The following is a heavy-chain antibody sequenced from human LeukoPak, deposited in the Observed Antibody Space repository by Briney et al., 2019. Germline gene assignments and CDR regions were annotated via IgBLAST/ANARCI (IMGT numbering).Heavy chain of an antibody. D-gene: IGHD6-6*01. CDR2: LKKDRSQK. Sequence: GGSLRLSCAASGFTFSTYWMTWVRQAPGKGLEWVANLKKDRSQKYYVGSVRGRFTISRDNAENSLYLQMNSLRAEDTAVYYCARAAFDDISSSGEWMGDYWGQGTLVTVSS. CDR3: ARAAFDDISSSGEWMGDY. CDR1: GFTFSTYW. V-gene: IGHV3-7*01. J-gene: IGHJ4*02.